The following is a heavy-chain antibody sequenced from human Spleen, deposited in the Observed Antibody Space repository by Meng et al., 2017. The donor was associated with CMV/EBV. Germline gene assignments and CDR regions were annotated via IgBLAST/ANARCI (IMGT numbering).Heavy chain of an antibody. D-gene: IGHD1-1*01. CDR3: ARDILERNAFDM. Sequence: SETLSLTCAVYGGSFSGYYWSWIRQPPGKGLEWIGYIYYIGSTNYNPSLKSRVAISVDTSKNQFSLKLSSVTAADTAIFYCARDILERNAFDMWGQGTMVTVSS. J-gene: IGHJ3*02. CDR2: IYYIGST. V-gene: IGHV4-59*01. CDR1: GGSFSGYY.